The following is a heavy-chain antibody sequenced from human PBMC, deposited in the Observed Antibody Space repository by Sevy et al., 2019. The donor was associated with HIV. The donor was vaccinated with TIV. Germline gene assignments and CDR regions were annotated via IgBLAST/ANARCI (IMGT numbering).Heavy chain of an antibody. CDR1: GFTFSSYS. CDR2: ISSSSSYI. Sequence: GGSLRLSCAASGFTFSSYSMNWVRQAPGKGLEWVSSISSSSSYIYYADSVKGRFTISRDNAKNSLYLQMNSLRAEDTAVYYCAREAPLYSSGWPRGWFDPWGQGTLVTVSS. D-gene: IGHD6-19*01. CDR3: AREAPLYSSGWPRGWFDP. V-gene: IGHV3-21*01. J-gene: IGHJ5*02.